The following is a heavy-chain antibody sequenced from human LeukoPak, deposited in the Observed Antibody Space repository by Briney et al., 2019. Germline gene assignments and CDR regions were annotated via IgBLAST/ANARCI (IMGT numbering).Heavy chain of an antibody. J-gene: IGHJ4*02. Sequence: SVKVSCKASGGTFSSYAISWVRQAPGQGLEWMGGIIPIFGTANYAQKFQGRVTITADESTSTAYMELSSLRSEDTAVYYCARYSSSGTGFDYWGQGTLVTVSS. CDR3: ARYSSSGTGFDY. D-gene: IGHD6-6*01. CDR2: IIPIFGTA. V-gene: IGHV1-69*01. CDR1: GGTFSSYA.